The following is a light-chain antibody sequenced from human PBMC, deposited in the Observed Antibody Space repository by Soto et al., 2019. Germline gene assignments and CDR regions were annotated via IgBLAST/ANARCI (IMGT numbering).Light chain of an antibody. J-gene: IGLJ2*01. Sequence: QSVLTQPASVSGSPGQSITISCTGSNSDVGAHDLVSWYQHHPGKAPRLMIYGVTNRPSGVSNRFSGSKSGSTASLTISGLQAEDEADYYCSSYTTSTTVEFGGGTKLTVL. CDR2: GVT. CDR3: SSYTTSTTVE. V-gene: IGLV2-14*01. CDR1: NSDVGAHDL.